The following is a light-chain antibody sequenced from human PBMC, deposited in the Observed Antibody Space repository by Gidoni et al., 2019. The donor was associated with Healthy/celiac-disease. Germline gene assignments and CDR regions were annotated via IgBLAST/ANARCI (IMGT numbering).Light chain of an antibody. CDR3: SSYTSSSTPYV. CDR1: SSDVGGYNY. V-gene: IGLV2-14*01. CDR2: EVS. J-gene: IGLJ1*01. Sequence: QSALTQPASVSGSPGQSITISCTGTSSDVGGYNYVSWYHHHPGKAPKLMIYEVSNRPSGVSNRFSGSKSGNTASLTSSGLQAEDEADYYCSSYTSSSTPYVFGTGTKVTVL.